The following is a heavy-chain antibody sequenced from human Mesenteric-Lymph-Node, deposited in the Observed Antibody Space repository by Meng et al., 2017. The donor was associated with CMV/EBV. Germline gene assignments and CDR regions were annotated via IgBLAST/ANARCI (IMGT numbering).Heavy chain of an antibody. D-gene: IGHD6-6*01. CDR3: ERVSSVSSSSL. J-gene: IGHJ4*02. CDR2: ISHDGTS. Sequence: LACSDDDWYIHGYVRSWIRQPPGKGVGWIGEISHDGTSNYNPCLESRVNLSLDVSKNQFSLNLRSVTAADTAVYYCERVSSVSSSSLWGQGTLVTVSS. CDR1: DWYIHGYV. V-gene: IGHV4-34*01.